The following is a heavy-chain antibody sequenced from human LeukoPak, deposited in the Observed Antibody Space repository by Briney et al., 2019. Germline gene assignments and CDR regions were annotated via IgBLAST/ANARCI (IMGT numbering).Heavy chain of an antibody. CDR3: ARDYSNGRYWYFDL. Sequence: GGSLRLSCAASGFTMSNYGVSWVRQAPGKGLEWVSGIRSAVDTTHYADSVKGRFIISRDNSKNTLYLQMNSLRAEDTAVYYCARDYSNGRYWYFDLWGRGTLVTVSS. CDR1: GFTMSNYG. J-gene: IGHJ2*01. CDR2: IRSAVDTT. D-gene: IGHD4-11*01. V-gene: IGHV3-23*01.